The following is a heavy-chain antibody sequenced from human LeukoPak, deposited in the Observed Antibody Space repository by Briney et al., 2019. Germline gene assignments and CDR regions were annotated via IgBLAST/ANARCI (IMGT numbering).Heavy chain of an antibody. CDR3: ARDGAMITFGGVIYYFDY. V-gene: IGHV1-69*13. D-gene: IGHD3-16*01. CDR2: IIPIFGTA. Sequence: EASVTVSCKASGGTFSSYAISWVRQAPGQGLEWMGGIIPIFGTANYAQKFQGRVTITADESTSTAYMELSSLRSEDTAVYYCARDGAMITFGGVIYYFDYWGQGTLVTVSS. J-gene: IGHJ4*02. CDR1: GGTFSSYA.